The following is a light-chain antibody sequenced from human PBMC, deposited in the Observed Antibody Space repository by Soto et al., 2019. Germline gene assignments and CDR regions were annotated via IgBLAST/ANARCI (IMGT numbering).Light chain of an antibody. CDR1: SSDVGGYNY. Sequence: QSALTQPASVSGSPGQSITISCTGTSSDVGGYNYVSWYQQHPGKAPKLMIYDVSNRPSGVSNRFSGSKSGNTASLTISGLRAEDEADYYCSSYTSSSTRVFGTGTKLTVL. CDR3: SSYTSSSTRV. V-gene: IGLV2-14*01. CDR2: DVS. J-gene: IGLJ1*01.